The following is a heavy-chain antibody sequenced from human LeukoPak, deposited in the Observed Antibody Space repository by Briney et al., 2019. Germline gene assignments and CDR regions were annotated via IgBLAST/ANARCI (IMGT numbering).Heavy chain of an antibody. V-gene: IGHV3-9*01. CDR3: AKAPSGGGYYDSSGYYEELDYGMDV. J-gene: IGHJ6*02. D-gene: IGHD3-22*01. CDR2: ISWNSGSI. CDR1: GFTFDDYA. Sequence: GGSLRLSCAASGFTFDDYAMHWVRQAPGKGLEWASGISWNSGSIGYADSVKGRFTISRDNAKNSLYLQMNSLRAEDTALYYCAKAPSGGGYYDSSGYYEELDYGMDVWGQGTTVTVSS.